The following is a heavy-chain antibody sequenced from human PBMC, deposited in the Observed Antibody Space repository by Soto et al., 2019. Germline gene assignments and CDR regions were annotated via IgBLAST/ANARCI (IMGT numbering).Heavy chain of an antibody. CDR3: VLVAQPYYFAY. Sequence: QVQLVQSGAEVKKPGASVKVSCKASGYTFTSYGISWVRQAPGQGLEWMGWISAYNGNTNYAQKLQGRVTMTTDTPTSAASMELRSLRSEGRAVYYGVLVAQPYYFAYWGQGTLVTVSA. J-gene: IGHJ4*02. CDR2: ISAYNGNT. V-gene: IGHV1-18*01. D-gene: IGHD2-15*01. CDR1: GYTFTSYG.